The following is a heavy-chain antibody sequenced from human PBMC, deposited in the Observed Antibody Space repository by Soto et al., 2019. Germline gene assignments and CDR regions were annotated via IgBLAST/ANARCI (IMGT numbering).Heavy chain of an antibody. V-gene: IGHV1-69*01. J-gene: IGHJ4*02. CDR2: IIPVFGTA. Sequence: QVQLVQSGAEVKKPGSSVKVSCKASGGTFSSYAISWVRQAPGQGLEWMGGIIPVFGTANYAQKFQGRVTITADESTSTAYMELSSLRSEDTAVYYCARDSVRSSGWYPLGYFDYWGQGTLVTVSS. CDR1: GGTFSSYA. CDR3: ARDSVRSSGWYPLGYFDY. D-gene: IGHD6-19*01.